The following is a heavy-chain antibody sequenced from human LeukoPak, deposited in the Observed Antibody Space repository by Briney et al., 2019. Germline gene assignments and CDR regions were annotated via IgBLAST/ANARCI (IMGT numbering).Heavy chain of an antibody. D-gene: IGHD5-12*01. Sequence: ASVKVSCKASGYTFTGYFMHWVRQAPGQGLEWMGWIDPDSGGTNYAQVFQGRVTVTRDKSISTAYMELSSLRSDDTAVYYCARVHRAGGWTLALDPWSQGTLVTVSS. CDR2: IDPDSGGT. J-gene: IGHJ5*02. CDR3: ARVHRAGGWTLALDP. V-gene: IGHV1-2*02. CDR1: GYTFTGYF.